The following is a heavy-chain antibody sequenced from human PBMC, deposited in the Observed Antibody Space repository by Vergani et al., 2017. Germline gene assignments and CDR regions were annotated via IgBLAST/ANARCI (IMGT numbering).Heavy chain of an antibody. J-gene: IGHJ3*02. D-gene: IGHD6-19*01. CDR1: GFTFSDYY. CDR2: LSASDRRT. Sequence: VQLVESGGGVVQPGRSLRLSCAASGFTFSDYYMSWIRQAPGKGLEWVSTLSASDRRTHYADSVKGRFTISRDNSKNTLFLHMNSLRPEDTAVYYCAKVGRSEVAGTFGAFDIWGQGTMVTVSS. CDR3: AKVGRSEVAGTFGAFDI. V-gene: IGHV3-23*04.